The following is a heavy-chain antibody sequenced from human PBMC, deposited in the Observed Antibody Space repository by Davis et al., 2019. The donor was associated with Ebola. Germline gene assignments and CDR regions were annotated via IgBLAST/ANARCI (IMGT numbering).Heavy chain of an antibody. CDR2: ISWDGGST. V-gene: IGHV3-43D*03. J-gene: IGHJ4*02. Sequence: GGSLRLSCAASGFTFDDYAIHWVRQAPGKGLEWVSLISWDGGSTFYADSVKGRFIISRDDSKSSLYLQMNSLRPEDTALYYCTKDLKRHSTAAPWGFDYWGQGTLVTVSS. D-gene: IGHD6-25*01. CDR3: TKDLKRHSTAAPWGFDY. CDR1: GFTFDDYA.